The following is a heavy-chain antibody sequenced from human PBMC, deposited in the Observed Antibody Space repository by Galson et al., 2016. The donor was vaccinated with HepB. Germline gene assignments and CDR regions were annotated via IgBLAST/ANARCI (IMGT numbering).Heavy chain of an antibody. CDR3: ARDDYFRLGY. Sequence: SLRLSCAASGFIFSHYGMHWVRQAPGEGLEWVEMIWFDGSSKHHSDSVKGRFTISRDNAKNSMYLEMNSLRDEDTAVYYCARDDYFRLGYWGQGALVTVSS. J-gene: IGHJ4*02. V-gene: IGHV3-33*01. CDR1: GFIFSHYG. D-gene: IGHD3-16*01. CDR2: IWFDGSSK.